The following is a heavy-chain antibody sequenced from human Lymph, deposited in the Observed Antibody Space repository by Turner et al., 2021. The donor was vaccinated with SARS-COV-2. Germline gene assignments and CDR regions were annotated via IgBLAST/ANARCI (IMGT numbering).Heavy chain of an antibody. CDR2: IWYDGSNK. D-gene: IGHD6-13*01. V-gene: IGHV3-33*01. J-gene: IGHJ4*02. CDR1: GFTFSSYD. Sequence: QVQLVESGGGVVQPGRSLRLSCAASGFTFSSYDMHWVRQAPGKGLEWVAVIWYDGSNKYYADSVKGRFTISRDNSKNTLYLQMNSLRAEDTAVYYCARGLGSSWYSGGFDYWGQGTLVTVSS. CDR3: ARGLGSSWYSGGFDY.